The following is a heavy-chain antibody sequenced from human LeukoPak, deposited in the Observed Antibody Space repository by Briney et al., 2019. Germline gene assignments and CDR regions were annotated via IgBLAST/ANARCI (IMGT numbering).Heavy chain of an antibody. Sequence: PSETLSLTCAVCGGSFSGYYWSWIRQPPGKGLEWIGEINHSGSTNYNPSLKSRVTISVDTSKNQFSLKLSSVTAADTAVYYCATGDPPGYWGQGTLVTVSS. V-gene: IGHV4-34*01. CDR2: INHSGST. CDR3: ATGDPPGY. CDR1: GGSFSGYY. D-gene: IGHD2-21*02. J-gene: IGHJ4*02.